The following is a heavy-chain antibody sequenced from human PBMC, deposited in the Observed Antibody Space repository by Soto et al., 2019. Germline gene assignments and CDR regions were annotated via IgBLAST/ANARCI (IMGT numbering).Heavy chain of an antibody. CDR2: ISYDGSNK. Sequence: QVQLVESGGGVVQPGRSLRLSCAASGFTFSSYAMHWVRQAPGKGLEWVAVISYDGSNKYYADSVKGRFTISRDNSKNTLYLKMNSLRAEDTAVYYCAREVRGAARGRHPSARPTHHWFDPWGQGTLVTVSS. D-gene: IGHD6-6*01. CDR3: AREVRGAARGRHPSARPTHHWFDP. V-gene: IGHV3-30-3*01. CDR1: GFTFSSYA. J-gene: IGHJ5*02.